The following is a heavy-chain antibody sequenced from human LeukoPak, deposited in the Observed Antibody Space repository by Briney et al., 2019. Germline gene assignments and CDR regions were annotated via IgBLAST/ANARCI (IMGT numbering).Heavy chain of an antibody. J-gene: IGHJ4*02. Sequence: GGSLRLSCAASGFTFSSYSRPWVRQAPGKGLEWVSSISSNSDYTYYPDSMKGRLYISRHNAKNSLFLQMNSLRAEDTAVYYCASGYYFDNSGYFAPWYWGQGTLVTVSS. CDR1: GFTFSSYS. CDR2: ISSNSDYT. V-gene: IGHV3-21*01. CDR3: ASGYYFDNSGYFAPWY. D-gene: IGHD3-22*01.